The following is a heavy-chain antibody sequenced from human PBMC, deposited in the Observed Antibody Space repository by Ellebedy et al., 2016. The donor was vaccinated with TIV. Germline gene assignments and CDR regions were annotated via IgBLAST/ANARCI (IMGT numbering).Heavy chain of an antibody. J-gene: IGHJ6*02. CDR2: ISYDGSNK. CDR3: ARVSQVWFGELITRNYYYGMDV. V-gene: IGHV3-30-3*01. Sequence: PGGSLRLSCAASGFTFSSYAMHWVRQAPGKGLEWVAVISYDGSNKYYADSVKGRFTISRDNSKNTLYLQMNSLRAEDTAVYYCARVSQVWFGELITRNYYYGMDVWGQGTTVTVSS. CDR1: GFTFSSYA. D-gene: IGHD3-10*01.